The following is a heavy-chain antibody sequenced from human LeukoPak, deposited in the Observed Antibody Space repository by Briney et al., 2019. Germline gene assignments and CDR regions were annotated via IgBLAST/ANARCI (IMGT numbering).Heavy chain of an antibody. J-gene: IGHJ3*02. CDR3: ARTSAGDPFDAFDI. CDR2: ISAYNGNT. D-gene: IGHD7-27*01. V-gene: IGHV1-18*01. CDR1: GYTFTSYG. Sequence: ASVKVSCKASGYTFTSYGISWVRQAPGQGLERMGWISAYNGNTNYAQRLQGRVTMTTDTSTSTAYMELRSLRSDDTAVYYCARTSAGDPFDAFDIWGQGTMVTVSS.